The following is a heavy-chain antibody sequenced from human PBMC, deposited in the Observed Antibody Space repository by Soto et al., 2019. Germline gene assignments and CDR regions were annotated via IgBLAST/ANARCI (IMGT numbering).Heavy chain of an antibody. Sequence: GGSLRLSCAASGFTFDDYAMHWVRQAPGKGLEWVSLISWDGGSTYYADSVKGRFTISRDNSKNSLYLQMNSLRAEDTALYYCAKDWGGSSSWLFQHWGQGTLVTVSS. CDR3: AKDWGGSSSWLFQH. CDR2: ISWDGGST. CDR1: GFTFDDYA. J-gene: IGHJ1*01. D-gene: IGHD6-13*01. V-gene: IGHV3-43D*03.